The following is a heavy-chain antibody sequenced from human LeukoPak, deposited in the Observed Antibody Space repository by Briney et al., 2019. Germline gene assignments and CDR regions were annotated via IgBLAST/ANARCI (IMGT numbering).Heavy chain of an antibody. D-gene: IGHD1-26*01. CDR3: ARGIVSGSYPRLDY. CDR1: GFSSYS. Sequence: GGSLRLSCTASGFSSYSMSWVRQAPGKGLEWVSYISSSSSTIYYADSVKGRFTISRDNAKNSLYLQMNSLRVEDTAVYYCARGIVSGSYPRLDYWGQGTLVTVSS. V-gene: IGHV3-48*04. J-gene: IGHJ4*02. CDR2: ISSSSSTI.